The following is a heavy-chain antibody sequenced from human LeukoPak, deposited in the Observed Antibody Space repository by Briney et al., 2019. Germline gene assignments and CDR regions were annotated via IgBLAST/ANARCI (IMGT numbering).Heavy chain of an antibody. CDR1: GFTFTTYW. V-gene: IGHV3-7*01. Sequence: GGSLRLSCAASGFTFTTYWMNWVRQAPGKGLEWVANIKQDINEKYYVDSVKGRFTISRDNAKNSLYLQMNSLRAEDTAVYYCARDGYGDYLFDYWGQGTLVTVSS. CDR3: ARDGYGDYLFDY. J-gene: IGHJ4*02. D-gene: IGHD4-17*01. CDR2: IKQDINEK.